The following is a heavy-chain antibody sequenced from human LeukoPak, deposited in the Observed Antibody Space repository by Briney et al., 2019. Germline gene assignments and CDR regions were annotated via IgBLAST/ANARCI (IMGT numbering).Heavy chain of an antibody. J-gene: IGHJ3*02. CDR3: ARLMTTVTNAVAFDI. CDR1: GGSISSSSYY. CDR2: IYYSGST. D-gene: IGHD4-17*01. V-gene: IGHV4-39*01. Sequence: PSETLSLTCTVSGGSISSSSYYWGWFRQPPGKGLEWIGSIYYSGSTYYNPSLKSRVTISVDTSKNQFSLKLSSVTAADTAVYYCARLMTTVTNAVAFDIWGQGTMVTVSS.